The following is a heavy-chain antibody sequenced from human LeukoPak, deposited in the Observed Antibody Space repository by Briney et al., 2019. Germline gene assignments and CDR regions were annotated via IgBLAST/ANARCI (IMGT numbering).Heavy chain of an antibody. CDR1: GFTFSSYG. CDR3: AISSGYSYGSNFDY. J-gene: IGHJ4*02. D-gene: IGHD5-18*01. CDR2: IRYDGSNK. V-gene: IGHV3-30*02. Sequence: GGSLRLSCAASGFTFSSYGMHWVRQAPGKGLEWVAFIRYDGSNKYYADSVKGRFTISRDNSKNTLYLQMNSLRAEDTAVYFCAISSGYSYGSNFDYWGQGTLATVSS.